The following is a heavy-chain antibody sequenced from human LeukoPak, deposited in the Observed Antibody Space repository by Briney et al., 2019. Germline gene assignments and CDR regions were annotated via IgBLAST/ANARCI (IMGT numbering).Heavy chain of an antibody. CDR3: AKDYRIGYSDHFDY. CDR2: IYESGQTT. Sequence: GGSLRLSCVGSGSTFSSHAMSWVRQAPEKGLEWVSGIYESGQTTHYADSVKGRFSISRDNSKNTLYLQMDSLRGEDTAIYYCAKDYRIGYSDHFDYWGQGALVTVSS. V-gene: IGHV3-23*01. J-gene: IGHJ4*02. CDR1: GSTFSSHA. D-gene: IGHD2-21*01.